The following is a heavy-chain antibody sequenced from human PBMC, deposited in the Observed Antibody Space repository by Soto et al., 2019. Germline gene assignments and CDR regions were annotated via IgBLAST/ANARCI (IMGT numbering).Heavy chain of an antibody. D-gene: IGHD3-3*02. CDR1: GDSVSSSSFY. J-gene: IGHJ5*02. V-gene: IGHV4-39*01. CDR3: ASPKIAFYNWFDP. Sequence: SETLSLTCTVSGDSVSSSSFYWGWIRQPPGKGLEWIGSINYGGNSFYNPSLNSRVIISADTSKNQFSLKLSSVTAADTAVYYCASPKIAFYNWFDPWGQGTLVTVSS. CDR2: INYGGNS.